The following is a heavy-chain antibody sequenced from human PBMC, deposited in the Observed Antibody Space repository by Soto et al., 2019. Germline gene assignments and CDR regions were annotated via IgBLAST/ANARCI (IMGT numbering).Heavy chain of an antibody. V-gene: IGHV4-30-4*01. CDR1: GGSISSGDYY. J-gene: IGHJ5*02. D-gene: IGHD2-2*02. CDR2: IYYSGST. Sequence: ASETLSLTCTVSGGSISSGDYYWSWIRQPPGKGLEWIGYIYYSGSTYYNPSLKSRVTISVDTSKNQFSLKLSSVTAADTAVYYCARSQDIVVVPAAIRGNWFDPWGQGTLVTVSS. CDR3: ARSQDIVVVPAAIRGNWFDP.